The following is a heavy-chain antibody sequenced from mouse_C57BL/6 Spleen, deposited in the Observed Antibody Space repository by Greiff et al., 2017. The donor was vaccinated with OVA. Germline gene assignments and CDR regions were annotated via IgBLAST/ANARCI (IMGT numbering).Heavy chain of an antibody. CDR1: GYTFTSYW. Sequence: QVQLKQSGAELVKPGASVKLSCKASGYTFTSYWMQWVKQRPGQGLEWIGEIDPSDSYTNYNQKFKGKATLTVDTSSSTAYMQLSSLTSEDSAVYYCARGGDSSGYNYAMDYWGQGTSVTVSS. J-gene: IGHJ4*01. CDR2: IDPSDSYT. D-gene: IGHD3-2*02. CDR3: ARGGDSSGYNYAMDY. V-gene: IGHV1-50*01.